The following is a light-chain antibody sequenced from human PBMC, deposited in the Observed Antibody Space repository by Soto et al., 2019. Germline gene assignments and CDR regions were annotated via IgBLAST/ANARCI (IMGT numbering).Light chain of an antibody. V-gene: IGKV3-11*01. Sequence: EIVLTQSPATLSLSPGARATLSCRASQSVSSYLAWYQQKPGQAPRLLIYDASNRATGIPARFSGSGSGTDFTLTISSLEPEDFAVYYCQQRSNWPPSITFGQGTRLEI. J-gene: IGKJ5*01. CDR2: DAS. CDR1: QSVSSY. CDR3: QQRSNWPPSIT.